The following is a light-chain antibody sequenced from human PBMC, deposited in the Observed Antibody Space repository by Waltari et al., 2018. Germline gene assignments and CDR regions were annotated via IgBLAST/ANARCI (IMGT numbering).Light chain of an antibody. J-gene: IGKJ2*01. Sequence: DIQMTQSPSTLSASVGDRVTIACRASQNINTWLAWYQQKPGKVPKLMIYLASSLESGVPSRFSGSGSGTEFTLTINSLQPDDFATYFCQHYDSYPYTFGQGTRLEI. CDR2: LAS. CDR1: QNINTW. CDR3: QHYDSYPYT. V-gene: IGKV1-5*03.